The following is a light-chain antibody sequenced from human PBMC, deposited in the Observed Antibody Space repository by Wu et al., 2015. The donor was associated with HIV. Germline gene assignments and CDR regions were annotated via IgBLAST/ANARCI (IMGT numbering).Light chain of an antibody. V-gene: IGKV3-20*01. CDR1: QNINRNS. J-gene: IGKJ5*01. Sequence: EIVLTQSPGTLSLSPGERATLSCRASQNINRNSLAWYQQKPGQAPRLLIYGASSGATGVPDRFSGSGSGTDFTLTISRLEVDDFAMYYRQQYGDSQVTFGQGTRLDIK. CDR2: GAS. CDR3: QQYGDSQVT.